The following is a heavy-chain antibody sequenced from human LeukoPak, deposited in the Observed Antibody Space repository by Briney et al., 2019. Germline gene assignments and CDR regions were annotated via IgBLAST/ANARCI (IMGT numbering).Heavy chain of an antibody. V-gene: IGHV3-23*05. J-gene: IGHJ2*01. CDR2: INSSGSRT. D-gene: IGHD3-3*01. Sequence: GGSLRLSCAASGFTFSSHARSWGRQAPGKGLEWVSAINSSGSRTYYAESVKGRVRISRENSKNTLYLQMKSLRVEDTALYYCARDFWDDFEYFDLWGRGTLVTVSS. CDR1: GFTFSSHA. CDR3: ARDFWDDFEYFDL.